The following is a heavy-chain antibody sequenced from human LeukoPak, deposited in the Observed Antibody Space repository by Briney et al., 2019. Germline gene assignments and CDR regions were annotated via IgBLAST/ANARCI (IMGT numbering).Heavy chain of an antibody. CDR1: GFTFSSYG. V-gene: IGHV3-30*18. CDR3: AKDRAWIQLWND. D-gene: IGHD5-18*01. CDR2: ISSDGSDK. Sequence: GGSLRLSCAASGFTFSSYGMHWVRQAPGKGLEWVAVISSDGSDKYYADSVKGRFTISRDNSKNTLYLQMNSLRAEDTAAYYCAKDRAWIQLWNDWGQGTLVTVSS. J-gene: IGHJ4*02.